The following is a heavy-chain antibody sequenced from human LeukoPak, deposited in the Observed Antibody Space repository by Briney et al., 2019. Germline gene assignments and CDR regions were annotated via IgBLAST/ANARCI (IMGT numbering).Heavy chain of an antibody. V-gene: IGHV4-4*07. Sequence: PSETLSLTCIVSGGSINNYYWSWIRHPAGKGLEWIGRIYSDGSTDHNPSLKSRVTVSLDRSKNQFSVKLRSVTAADTAVDYCARGYHDSYGFEDYFDHWGQGTLVTVSS. D-gene: IGHD5-18*01. CDR1: GGSINNYY. CDR2: IYSDGST. CDR3: ARGYHDSYGFEDYFDH. J-gene: IGHJ4*02.